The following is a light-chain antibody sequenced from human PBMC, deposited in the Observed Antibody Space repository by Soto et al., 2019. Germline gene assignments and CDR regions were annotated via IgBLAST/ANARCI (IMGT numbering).Light chain of an antibody. CDR1: QSVSSH. Sequence: DIVLTQSPATLSLSPGERASLSCRASQSVSSHLAWYQQKPGQAPRLLIYDASNRATGVPARFSGSGSGTDFTLTISSLEPEDFAVHYCQQRSLWPLTFGGGTKVEIK. V-gene: IGKV3-11*01. CDR3: QQRSLWPLT. CDR2: DAS. J-gene: IGKJ4*01.